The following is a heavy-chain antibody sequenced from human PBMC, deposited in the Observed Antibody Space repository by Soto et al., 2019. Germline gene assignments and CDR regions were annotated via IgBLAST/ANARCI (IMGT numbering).Heavy chain of an antibody. CDR3: AKDPSEYRTKWFDP. D-gene: IGHD2-8*01. V-gene: IGHV3-23*01. CDR2: ISGSGGST. CDR1: GFTFSSYA. Sequence: GGSLRLSCAASGFTFSSYAMSWVRQAPWKWLEWVSAISGSGGSTYYADSVKGRFTISRDNSKNTLYLQMNSLRAEDTAVYYCAKDPSEYRTKWFDPWGQGTLVTVSS. J-gene: IGHJ5*02.